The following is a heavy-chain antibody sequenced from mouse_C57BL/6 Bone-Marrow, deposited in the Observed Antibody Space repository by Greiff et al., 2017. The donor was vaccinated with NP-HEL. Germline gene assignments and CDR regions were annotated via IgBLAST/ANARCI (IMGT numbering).Heavy chain of an antibody. D-gene: IGHD1-1*01. J-gene: IGHJ3*01. CDR2: IWRGGST. V-gene: IGHV2-5*01. CDR3: AKGSNGFAY. Sequence: QVQLQQSGPGLVQPSQSLSITCTVSGFSLTSYGVHWVRQSPGKGLEWLGVIWRGGSTDYNAAFISRLSITKDNSKSQVFCKMNSLQADDTAIYYCAKGSNGFAYWGQGTLVTVSA. CDR1: GFSLTSYG.